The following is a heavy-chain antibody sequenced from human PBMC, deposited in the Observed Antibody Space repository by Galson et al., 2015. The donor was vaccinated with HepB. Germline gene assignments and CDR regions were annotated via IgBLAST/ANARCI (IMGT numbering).Heavy chain of an antibody. Sequence: TLRHSCADSGFIFSNYGMHWVSQAPGKGLEWVAVIVYDGSNKYYADSVKGRFTISRDISKNTLYLQMDSLRAEDTAVYYCARDDGVIALGYWGQGTLVTVSS. CDR3: ARDDGVIALGY. CDR2: IVYDGSNK. V-gene: IGHV3-33*08. D-gene: IGHD2-21*01. J-gene: IGHJ4*02. CDR1: GFIFSNYG.